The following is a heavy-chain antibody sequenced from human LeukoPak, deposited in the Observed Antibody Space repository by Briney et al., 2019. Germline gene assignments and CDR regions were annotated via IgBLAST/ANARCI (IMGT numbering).Heavy chain of an antibody. CDR3: ARDTRDGYSSGWYAY. D-gene: IGHD6-19*01. J-gene: IGHJ4*02. V-gene: IGHV3-7*01. Sequence: PGGSLRLSCAASGFTFSSYWMSWVRQAPGKGLEWVANIKQDGSEKYYVDSVKGRFTISRDNAKNSLYLQMNSLRAEDTAVYYCARDTRDGYSSGWYAYWGQGTLATVSS. CDR2: IKQDGSEK. CDR1: GFTFSSYW.